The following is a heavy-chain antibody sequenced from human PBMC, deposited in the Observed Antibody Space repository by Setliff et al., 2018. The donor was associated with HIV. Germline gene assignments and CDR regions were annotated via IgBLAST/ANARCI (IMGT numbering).Heavy chain of an antibody. V-gene: IGHV3-11*05. J-gene: IGHJ3*02. CDR3: AREEERYYDSSGHDAFDI. Sequence: GGSLRLSCAASGFTFSSYGMSWIRQAPGKGLEWVSYISSSSSYTNYADSVKGRFTISRDNAKNSLYLQMNSLRAEDTAVYYCAREEERYYDSSGHDAFDIWGQGTMVTVSS. D-gene: IGHD3-22*01. CDR2: ISSSSSYT. CDR1: GFTFSSYG.